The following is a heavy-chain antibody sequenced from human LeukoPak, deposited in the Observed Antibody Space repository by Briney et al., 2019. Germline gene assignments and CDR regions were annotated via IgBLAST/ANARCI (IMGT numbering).Heavy chain of an antibody. Sequence: ASVKVSCKVSGYTLTELSMHWVRQAPGKGLEWMGGFDPEDGETIYAQKFQGRVTMTEDTSTDTAYMELGSLRSEDTAVYYCATDLGYYYDSSGYYLFDYWGQGTLVTVSS. CDR1: GYTLTELS. J-gene: IGHJ4*02. CDR2: FDPEDGET. D-gene: IGHD3-22*01. V-gene: IGHV1-24*01. CDR3: ATDLGYYYDSSGYYLFDY.